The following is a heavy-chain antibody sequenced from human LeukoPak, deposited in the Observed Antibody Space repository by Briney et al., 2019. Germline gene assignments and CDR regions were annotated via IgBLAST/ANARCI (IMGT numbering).Heavy chain of an antibody. CDR2: IYYSGST. CDR1: GGSISSGGYS. V-gene: IGHV4-31*11. J-gene: IGHJ4*02. CDR3: ARENYYTYYFDY. Sequence: SETLSLTCAVSGGSISSGGYSWSWIRQHPGKGLEWIGYIYYSGSTYYNPSLKSRVTISVDTSKNQFSLKLSSVTAADTAVYYCARENYYTYYFDYWGQGTLVTVSS. D-gene: IGHD3-22*01.